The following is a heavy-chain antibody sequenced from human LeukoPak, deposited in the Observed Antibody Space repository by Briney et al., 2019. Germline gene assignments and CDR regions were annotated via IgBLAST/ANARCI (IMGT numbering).Heavy chain of an antibody. Sequence: SETLSLTCTVSGGSISSGSYYWSWIRQPAGKGLEWIGRIYTSGSTNYNPSLKSRVTISVDTSKNQFSLKLSSVTAADTAVYYCARGRGYCSGGSCYHYYYMDVWGKGTTVTVSS. CDR2: IYTSGST. V-gene: IGHV4-61*02. D-gene: IGHD2-15*01. J-gene: IGHJ6*03. CDR1: GGSISSGSYY. CDR3: ARGRGYCSGGSCYHYYYMDV.